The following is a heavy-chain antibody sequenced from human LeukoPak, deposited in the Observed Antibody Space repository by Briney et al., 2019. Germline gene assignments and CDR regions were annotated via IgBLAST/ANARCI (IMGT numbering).Heavy chain of an antibody. CDR1: GGSISSYY. CDR2: IYYSGST. Sequence: SETLSLTCTVSGGSISSYYWSWIRQPPGKGLEWIGYIYYSGSTYYNPSLKSRVTISVDTSKNQFSLKLSSVTAADTAVYYCARHRIRGYATMVRGGYPGGYYFDYWGQGTLVTVSS. D-gene: IGHD3-10*01. CDR3: ARHRIRGYATMVRGGYPGGYYFDY. V-gene: IGHV4-59*08. J-gene: IGHJ4*02.